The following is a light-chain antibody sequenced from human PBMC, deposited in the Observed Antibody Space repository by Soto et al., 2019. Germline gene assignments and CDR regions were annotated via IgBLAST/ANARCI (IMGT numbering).Light chain of an antibody. CDR1: SSDVGGYKY. J-gene: IGLJ2*01. CDR2: DVS. V-gene: IGLV2-11*01. CDR3: SSHAGTYVV. Sequence: QSALTQPRSVSGSPGQSVTISCTGTSSDVGGYKYVSWYQHHPGKAPKLIIYDVSERPSGVPDRLSGSKSGNTASLTISGLQAEDEADYYCSSHAGTYVVFGGGTKLTAL.